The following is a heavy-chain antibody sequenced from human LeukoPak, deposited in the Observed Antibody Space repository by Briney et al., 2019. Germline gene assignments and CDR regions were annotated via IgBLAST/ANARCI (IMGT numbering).Heavy chain of an antibody. Sequence: GGSLRLSCAASGFTFSSYEMNWVRQAPGKGLEWVSYISSSGSTIYYADSVKGRFIISRDNAKNSLYLQMNSLRAEDTAVYYCARAYSSPFSPWAYYYMDVWGKGTTVTVSS. CDR3: ARAYSSPFSPWAYYYMDV. CDR1: GFTFSSYE. D-gene: IGHD6-13*01. V-gene: IGHV3-48*03. CDR2: ISSSGSTI. J-gene: IGHJ6*03.